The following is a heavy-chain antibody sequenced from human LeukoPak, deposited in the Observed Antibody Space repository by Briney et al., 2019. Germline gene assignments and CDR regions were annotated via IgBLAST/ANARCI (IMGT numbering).Heavy chain of an antibody. CDR1: GYTFTSYG. D-gene: IGHD3-10*01. CDR3: ARDIGMVRGVMTASRRAFDI. J-gene: IGHJ3*02. V-gene: IGHV1-18*01. Sequence: ASVKVSCKASGYTFTSYGLSWVRQAPGQGLEWMGWICSYNGNTNYAQKLQGRVTMTTAPSSTTASLELRSLKADATAVDYCARDIGMVRGVMTASRRAFDICGDRRIVAVSS. CDR2: ICSYNGNT.